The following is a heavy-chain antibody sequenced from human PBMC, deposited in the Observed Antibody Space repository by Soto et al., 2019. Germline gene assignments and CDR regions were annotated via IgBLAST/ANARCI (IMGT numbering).Heavy chain of an antibody. CDR2: ISHDGGDI. CDR3: ARDPRNCASTRCPPHSLNNWFDH. J-gene: IGHJ5*02. Sequence: GGSLRLSCAPSGFTFSDYGIHWVRQSPGKGLEWVAVISHDGGDIFYADSVKGRFTISRDNSKNTLYLQMNSLKPEDTAVYYCARDPRNCASTRCPPHSLNNWFDHWGQGTLVTVSS. CDR1: GFTFSDYG. D-gene: IGHD2-2*01. V-gene: IGHV3-30*03.